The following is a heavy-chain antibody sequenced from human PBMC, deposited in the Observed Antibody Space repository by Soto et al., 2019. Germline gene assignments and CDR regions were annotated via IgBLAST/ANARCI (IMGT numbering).Heavy chain of an antibody. Sequence: QVQLQESDAGLVKASQTLSLTCTVSGGSVSSGAYYWTWIRQRPGKGLEWIGYICYSGSTSYSPSLKSRLSISLDTSKNPFSLRLSSVTAADTAMYYCARARLRAVYAFDIWGQGTMVTVSS. CDR2: ICYSGST. J-gene: IGHJ3*02. D-gene: IGHD5-12*01. CDR1: GGSVSSGAYY. V-gene: IGHV4-31*03. CDR3: ARARLRAVYAFDI.